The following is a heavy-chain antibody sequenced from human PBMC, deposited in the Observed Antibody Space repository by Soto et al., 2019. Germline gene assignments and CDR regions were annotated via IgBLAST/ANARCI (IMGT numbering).Heavy chain of an antibody. D-gene: IGHD6-19*01. Sequence: GESLKISCKGSGYSFTSYWFGWVRQMPGKGLEWMGIIYPGDSETRYSPSFQCRVIISADRSISTAYLQWSSLKDSDTATYYCARQKGIAVSGTGYYGMDVWGQGTTDTVSS. CDR3: ARQKGIAVSGTGYYGMDV. CDR1: GYSFTSYW. J-gene: IGHJ6*02. V-gene: IGHV5-51*01. CDR2: IYPGDSET.